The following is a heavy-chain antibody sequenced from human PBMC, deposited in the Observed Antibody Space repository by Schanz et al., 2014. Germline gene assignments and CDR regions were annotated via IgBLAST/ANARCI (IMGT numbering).Heavy chain of an antibody. V-gene: IGHV3-30*03. CDR2: ISYHGSEK. D-gene: IGHD3-9*01. Sequence: QVQLVESGGSVVQPGRSLRLSCAGSGFSFSDYGMHWVRQAPGRGLEWVAVISYHGSEKYYADSVKGRFTISRDSPKNRLYLQMNSLRPEDSGVYYCARGVARERYSDWLELDYWGQGTLVTVSS. CDR1: GFSFSDYG. J-gene: IGHJ4*02. CDR3: ARGVARERYSDWLELDY.